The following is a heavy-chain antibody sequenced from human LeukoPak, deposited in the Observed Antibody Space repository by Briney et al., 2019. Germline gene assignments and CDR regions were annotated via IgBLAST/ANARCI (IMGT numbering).Heavy chain of an antibody. CDR1: GGSISGCY. CDR3: ARGCSAGTPHNWFDP. CDR2: IYYSGST. J-gene: IGHJ5*02. D-gene: IGHD6-13*01. Sequence: PSGTLSLTCTVSGGSISGCYWSWIRQPPGKGLEWIGYIYYSGSTNYNPSLKSRVTISVDTSKNQFSLKLSSVTAADTAVYYCARGCSAGTPHNWFDPWGQGTLVTVSS. V-gene: IGHV4-59*01.